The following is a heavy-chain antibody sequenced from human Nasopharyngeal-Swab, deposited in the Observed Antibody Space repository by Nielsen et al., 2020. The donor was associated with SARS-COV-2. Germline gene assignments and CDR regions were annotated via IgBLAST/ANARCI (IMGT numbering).Heavy chain of an antibody. Sequence: WSRQPPGKGLEWVANIKKDGSEKYYVDSVKGRFTISRDNAKNSLYLQMNSLRAEDTAVYYCARGYCGGACPEGYWGQGTLVTVSS. CDR3: ARGYCGGACPEGY. J-gene: IGHJ4*02. D-gene: IGHD2-21*01. CDR2: IKKDGSEK. V-gene: IGHV3-7*03.